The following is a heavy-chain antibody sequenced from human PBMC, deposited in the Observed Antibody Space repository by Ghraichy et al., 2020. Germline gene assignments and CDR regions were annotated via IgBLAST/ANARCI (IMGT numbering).Heavy chain of an antibody. CDR3: AKDLGYCSGGSCEDYYYGMDV. J-gene: IGHJ6*02. CDR2: ISYDGSNK. CDR1: GFTFSSYG. Sequence: GGSLRLSCAASGFTFSSYGMHWVRQAPGKGLEWVAVISYDGSNKYYADSVKGRFTISRDNSKNTLYLQMNSLRAEDTAVYYCAKDLGYCSGGSCEDYYYGMDVWGQGTTVTVSS. V-gene: IGHV3-30*18. D-gene: IGHD2-15*01.